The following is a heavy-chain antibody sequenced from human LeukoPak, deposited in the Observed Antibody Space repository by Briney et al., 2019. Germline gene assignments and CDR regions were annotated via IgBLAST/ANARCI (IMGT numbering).Heavy chain of an antibody. CDR3: ARAHIVATIWGAFDI. CDR1: GFTFSDYY. D-gene: IGHD5-12*01. J-gene: IGHJ3*02. V-gene: IGHV3-11*01. CDR2: ISRSGSTI. Sequence: GGSLRLSCAASGFTFSDYYMSWIRQAPGKGLEWVSYISRSGSTIYYADSVKGRFTISRDNAKNSLYLQMNSLRAEDTAVYYCARAHIVATIWGAFDIWGQGTMVTVSS.